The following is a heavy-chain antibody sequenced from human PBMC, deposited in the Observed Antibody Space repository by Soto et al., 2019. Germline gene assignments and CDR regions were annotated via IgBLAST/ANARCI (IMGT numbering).Heavy chain of an antibody. CDR3: AKDRANYAFWSSYSVYYDS. V-gene: IGHV1-69*13. J-gene: IGHJ4*02. Sequence: SVKVSCKASGGTFSSYAISWVRQAPGQGLEWMGGIIPIFGTANYAQKFQGRVTITADESTSTAYMELSSLRSEDTAMYYCAKDRANYAFWSSYSVYYDSWGQGTQVTVSS. CDR1: GGTFSSYA. D-gene: IGHD3-3*01. CDR2: IIPIFGTA.